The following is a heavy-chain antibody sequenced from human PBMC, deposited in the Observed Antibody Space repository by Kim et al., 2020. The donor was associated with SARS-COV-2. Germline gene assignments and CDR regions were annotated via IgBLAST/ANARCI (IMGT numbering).Heavy chain of an antibody. V-gene: IGHV3-30*04. D-gene: IGHD1-26*01. CDR3: ARGGGNYLGAFDI. CDR1: GFTFSSYA. CDR2: ISYDGSNK. Sequence: GGSLRLSCAASGFTFSSYAMHWVRQAPGKGLEWVAVISYDGSNKYYADSVKGRFTISRDNSKNTLYLQMNSLRAEDTAVYYCARGGGNYLGAFDIWGKGTMVTVSS. J-gene: IGHJ3*02.